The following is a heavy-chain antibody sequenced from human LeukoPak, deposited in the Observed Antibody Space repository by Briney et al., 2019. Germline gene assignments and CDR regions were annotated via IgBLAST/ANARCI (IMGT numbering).Heavy chain of an antibody. CDR3: AKDRCSSTSCPNWFDP. Sequence: GGSLRLSCAASGFTFSNFGIHWVRQAPGKGLEWVAFIRYDESNKYYADSVKGRFTISRDNSKNTLYLQMNSLRLEDTAVYYCAKDRCSSTSCPNWFDPWGQGTLVTVSS. CDR1: GFTFSNFG. J-gene: IGHJ5*02. V-gene: IGHV3-30*02. CDR2: IRYDESNK. D-gene: IGHD2-2*01.